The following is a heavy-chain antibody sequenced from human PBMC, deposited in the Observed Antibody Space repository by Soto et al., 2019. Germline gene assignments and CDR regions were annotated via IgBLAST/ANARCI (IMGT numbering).Heavy chain of an antibody. Sequence: QVQLVQSGAEVKKPGASVKVSCKASGYPFTSYYMHWVRQAPGQGLEWMGIINPSGGSTSYAQKFQGRVTMTRDTSTSTVYMELSSLGSEDTAVYYCARERGRITMVRGSGGWFDPWGQGTLVTVSS. J-gene: IGHJ5*02. V-gene: IGHV1-46*01. D-gene: IGHD3-10*01. CDR2: INPSGGST. CDR1: GYPFTSYY. CDR3: ARERGRITMVRGSGGWFDP.